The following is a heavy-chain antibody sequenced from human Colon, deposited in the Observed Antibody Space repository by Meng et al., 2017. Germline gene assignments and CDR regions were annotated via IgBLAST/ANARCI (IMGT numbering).Heavy chain of an antibody. CDR3: ARERITIFGLGGTAFDI. Sequence: GESLKISCAASGFTFSSYAMHWVRQAPGKGLEWVAVISYDGSNKYYADSVKGRFTISRDNSKNTLYLQMNSLRAEDTAVYYCARERITIFGLGGTAFDIWGQGTMVTV. D-gene: IGHD3-3*01. V-gene: IGHV3-30*01. CDR2: ISYDGSNK. CDR1: GFTFSSYA. J-gene: IGHJ3*02.